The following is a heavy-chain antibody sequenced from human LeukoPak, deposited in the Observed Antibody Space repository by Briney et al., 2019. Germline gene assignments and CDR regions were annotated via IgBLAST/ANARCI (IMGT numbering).Heavy chain of an antibody. CDR1: GFTFDDYA. CDR3: ARDTYYYDSSGYHFDY. Sequence: GGSLRLSCAASGFTFDDYAMHWVRQAPGKGLEWVSGISSSSSYMYYADSVKGRFTISRDNAKNSLYLQMNSLRAEDTAVYYCARDTYYYDSSGYHFDYWGQGTLVTVSS. CDR2: ISSSSSYM. J-gene: IGHJ4*02. D-gene: IGHD3-22*01. V-gene: IGHV3-21*01.